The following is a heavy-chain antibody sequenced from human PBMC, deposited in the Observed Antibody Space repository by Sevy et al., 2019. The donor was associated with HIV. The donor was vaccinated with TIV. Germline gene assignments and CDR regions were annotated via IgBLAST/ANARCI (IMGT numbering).Heavy chain of an antibody. J-gene: IGHJ3*02. V-gene: IGHV3-48*01. CDR2: ISSSSSTI. D-gene: IGHD3-3*01. CDR3: ARDATYYDFWSGYFNNAFDI. CDR1: GFTFSSYA. Sequence: GGSLRLSCAASGFTFSSYAMHWVRQAPGKGLEWVSYISSSSSTIYYADSVKGRFTISRDNAKNSLYLQMNSLRAEDTAVYYCARDATYYDFWSGYFNNAFDIWGQGTMVTVSS.